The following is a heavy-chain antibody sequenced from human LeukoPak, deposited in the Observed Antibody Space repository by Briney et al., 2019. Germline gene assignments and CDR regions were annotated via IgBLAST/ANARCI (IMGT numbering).Heavy chain of an antibody. J-gene: IGHJ3*02. CDR3: ARPLVGDIVATGHHNDAFDI. CDR1: GGTFSSYA. Sequence: ASVKVSCKASGGTFSSYAISWVRQAPGQGLEWMGRIIPILGIANYAQKFQGRVTITADKSTSTAYMELSSLRSEDTAVYYCARPLVGDIVATGHHNDAFDIWGQGTMVTVSS. CDR2: IIPILGIA. D-gene: IGHD5-12*01. V-gene: IGHV1-69*04.